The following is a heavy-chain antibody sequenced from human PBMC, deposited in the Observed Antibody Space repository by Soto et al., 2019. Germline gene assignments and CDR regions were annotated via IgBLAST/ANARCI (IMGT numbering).Heavy chain of an antibody. CDR1: GGTFISYA. V-gene: IGHV1-69*12. J-gene: IGHJ5*02. CDR3: HCSGGISNWFVP. CDR2: IIPIFGTA. D-gene: IGHD2-15*01. Sequence: QVQLVQSGAEVKKPGSSVKVSCKASGGTFISYAISWVRQAPGQGLEWMGGIIPIFGTANYAQKIQGRVTITADESTSTAYMELSSLRSEDKAVYYCHCSGGISNWFVPWGNGTLVTVSS.